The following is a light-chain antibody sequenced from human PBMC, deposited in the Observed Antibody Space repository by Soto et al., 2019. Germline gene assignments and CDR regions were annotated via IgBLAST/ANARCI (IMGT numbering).Light chain of an antibody. CDR2: DAS. Sequence: EIVLTQSPATLSLSPGDRATLSCRASQSVSSYLAWYQQKPGQAPRLLIYDASNRATGIPARFSGSGSGTDFTLTIRSLEPEDFAVYYCQQRTNWPLTFGGGTKVDI. J-gene: IGKJ4*01. CDR1: QSVSSY. CDR3: QQRTNWPLT. V-gene: IGKV3-11*01.